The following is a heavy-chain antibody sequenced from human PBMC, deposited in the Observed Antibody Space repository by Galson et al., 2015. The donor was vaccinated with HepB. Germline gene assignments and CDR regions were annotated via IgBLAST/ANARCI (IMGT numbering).Heavy chain of an antibody. CDR1: GFTFSSYA. J-gene: IGHJ4*02. Sequence: SLRLSCAASGFTFSSYAMHWVRQAPGKGLEWVAVISYDGSNKNYVDSVKGRFTISRDNSKNTLYLQMNSLRAEDTAVYYCAKDDVIRGDHYYDTSGYYVGYYFDYWGQGTLVTVSS. CDR2: ISYDGSNK. V-gene: IGHV3-30*18. CDR3: AKDDVIRGDHYYDTSGYYVGYYFDY. D-gene: IGHD3-22*01.